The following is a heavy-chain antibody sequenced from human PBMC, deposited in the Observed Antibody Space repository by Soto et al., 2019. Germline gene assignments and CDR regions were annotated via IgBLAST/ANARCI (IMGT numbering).Heavy chain of an antibody. J-gene: IGHJ5*02. CDR2: IYQSGVT. D-gene: IGHD6-19*01. Sequence: SETLSLTCNMSGDSYSISTYSWSWIRQPLGKALQWIGFIYQSGVTSYNPSLASRVSISLDRSNNQCSLKLKSVTAADTAVYFCAGMPYTSGLSFDPWGPGTLVTVSS. CDR3: AGMPYTSGLSFDP. V-gene: IGHV4-30-2*01. CDR1: GDSYSISTYS.